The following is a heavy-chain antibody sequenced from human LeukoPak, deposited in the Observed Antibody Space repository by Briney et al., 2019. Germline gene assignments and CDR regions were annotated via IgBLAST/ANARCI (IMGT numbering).Heavy chain of an antibody. CDR3: AKRGIAPLEL. CDR2: ISGIRAST. CDR1: GFTLSSYA. V-gene: IGHV3-23*01. Sequence: PGRALRLSCAASGFTLSSYAMSGVRQAPGKGRECVSAISGIRASTSYAASVKRRFPISRDNSKNTLYLHIRHLSAELLDVYYCAKRGIAPLELWAQETLVTVFS. D-gene: IGHD1-7*01. J-gene: IGHJ4*02.